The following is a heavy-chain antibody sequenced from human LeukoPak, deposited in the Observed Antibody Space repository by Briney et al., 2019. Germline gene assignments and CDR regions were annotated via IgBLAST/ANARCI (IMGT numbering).Heavy chain of an antibody. CDR1: GYTFTSYD. D-gene: IGHD6-13*01. CDR2: MNPNSGNT. CDR3: AREGAFPQGSIAAAGTCGMDV. Sequence: ASVTVSCKAPGYTFTSYDINWVRQATGQGLEWMGWMNPNSGNTGYAQKFQGRVTMTRNTSISTAYMELSSLRSGDTAVYYCAREGAFPQGSIAAAGTCGMDVWGQGTTVTVSS. J-gene: IGHJ6*02. V-gene: IGHV1-8*01.